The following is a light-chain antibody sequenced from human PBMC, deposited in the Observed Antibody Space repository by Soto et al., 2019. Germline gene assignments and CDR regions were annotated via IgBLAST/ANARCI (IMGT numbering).Light chain of an antibody. CDR1: QSVSSSY. Sequence: EIVLTQSPGTLSLSPGERATLSCRASQSVSSSYLAWYQQKPGQAPRLLIYGASSRATGIPDRFSGSGSGIDFTLTISRLEPEDFSVYYCQQYGSSPRVTFGGGTKVETK. CDR2: GAS. V-gene: IGKV3-20*01. J-gene: IGKJ4*01. CDR3: QQYGSSPRVT.